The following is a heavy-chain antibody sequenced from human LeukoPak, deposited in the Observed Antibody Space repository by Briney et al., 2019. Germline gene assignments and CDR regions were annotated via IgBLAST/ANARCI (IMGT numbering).Heavy chain of an antibody. V-gene: IGHV4-34*01. CDR1: GGSFSGYY. D-gene: IGHD7-27*01. CDR3: ARGVLGIRFGHFDL. Sequence: KPSETLSLTCAVYGGSFSGYYWSWIRQPPGKGLEWIGGINHSGSTNYNPSLKSRVTISVDTSKNQFSLKLSSVTAADTAVYYCARGVLGIRFGHFDLWGRGTLVTVSS. CDR2: INHSGST. J-gene: IGHJ2*01.